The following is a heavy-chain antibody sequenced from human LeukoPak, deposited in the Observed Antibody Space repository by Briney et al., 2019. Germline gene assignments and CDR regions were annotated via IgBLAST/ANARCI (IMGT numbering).Heavy chain of an antibody. CDR2: INPNSGGT. D-gene: IGHD2-2*02. Sequence: GASVKVSCKAAGYTFTGYYMFWVRQAPGQGLEWMGWINPNSGGTNYAQKFQGRVPMTSDTSISTAYMELSSLRSDDTAVYYCAREGQYCGSTTCYTGFDFWGQGTLVTVSS. CDR3: AREGQYCGSTTCYTGFDF. CDR1: GYTFTGYY. J-gene: IGHJ4*02. V-gene: IGHV1-2*02.